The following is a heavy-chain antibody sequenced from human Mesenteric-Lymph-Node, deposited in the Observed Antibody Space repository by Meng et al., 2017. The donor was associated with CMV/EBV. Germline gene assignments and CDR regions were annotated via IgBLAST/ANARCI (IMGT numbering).Heavy chain of an antibody. CDR1: GFSFSTYA. Sequence: GGSLRLSCAASGFSFSTYAMSWVRQAPGKGLEWVSVISRDGSKTYYADSVRGRFTISRDDSKNTLYLQLSSLRADDTAVYYCAKMGRDCSTGSCYEKNWFDPWGQGTLVTVSS. CDR2: ISRDGSKT. J-gene: IGHJ5*02. CDR3: AKMGRDCSTGSCYEKNWFDP. D-gene: IGHD2-15*01. V-gene: IGHV3-23*03.